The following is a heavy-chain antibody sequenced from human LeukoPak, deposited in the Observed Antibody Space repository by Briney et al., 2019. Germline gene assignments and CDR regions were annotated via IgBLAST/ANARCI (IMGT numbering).Heavy chain of an antibody. V-gene: IGHV3-48*01. CDR3: AVPPITIFGVATFDY. Sequence: GGSLRLSCAASGFTFSSYAMSWVRQAPGKGLEWVSYISSSSSTIYYADSVKGRFTISRDNAKNSLYLQMNSLRAEDTAVYYCAVPPITIFGVATFDYWGQGTLVTVSS. CDR2: ISSSSSTI. J-gene: IGHJ4*02. CDR1: GFTFSSYA. D-gene: IGHD3-3*01.